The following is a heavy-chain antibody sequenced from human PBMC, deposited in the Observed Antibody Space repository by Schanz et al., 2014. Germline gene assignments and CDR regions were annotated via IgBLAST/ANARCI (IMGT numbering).Heavy chain of an antibody. CDR2: IIPILGME. CDR1: GYTFTSYG. CDR3: ARLPNLRWGWFDP. D-gene: IGHD3-16*01. V-gene: IGHV1-69*04. J-gene: IGHJ5*02. Sequence: QVQLVQSGAEVKKPGASVKVSCKASGYTFTSYGISWVRQAPGQGLEWMGKIIPILGMENYAQKFQGRVTITRDTSASTAYMELSSLRSEDTAVYYCARLPNLRWGWFDPWGPGTLVTVSS.